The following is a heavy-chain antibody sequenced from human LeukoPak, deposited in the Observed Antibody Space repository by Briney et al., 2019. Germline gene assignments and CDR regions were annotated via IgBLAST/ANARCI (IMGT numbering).Heavy chain of an antibody. Sequence: GGSLRLACAASGFAFSNYAMSWVSQAPAKGLEWVSVVSGKTGTTYYADSVRGRFTTSRDNSKNTLYLQMNRLRAEDTAVYYCALPRLHHYDTTAYYSFDYWAQGTLVTVSS. CDR3: ALPRLHHYDTTAYYSFDY. V-gene: IGHV3-23*01. D-gene: IGHD3-22*01. J-gene: IGHJ4*02. CDR1: GFAFSNYA. CDR2: VSGKTGTT.